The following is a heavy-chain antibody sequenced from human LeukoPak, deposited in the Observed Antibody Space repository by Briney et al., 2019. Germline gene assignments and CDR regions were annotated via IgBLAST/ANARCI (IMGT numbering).Heavy chain of an antibody. CDR1: GGSITGYY. D-gene: IGHD3-22*01. J-gene: IGHJ4*02. CDR3: AREEFLHEIDSSGYFVY. V-gene: IGHV4-4*07. Sequence: SETLSLTCAASGGSITGYYWNWIRQPAGQGLEWLGRVYSSGVGNYNPSLTSRVTMSVDTSKNQFSLKLTSLTAADTAVYYCAREEFLHEIDSSGYFVYWGQGTLVTVSS. CDR2: VYSSGVG.